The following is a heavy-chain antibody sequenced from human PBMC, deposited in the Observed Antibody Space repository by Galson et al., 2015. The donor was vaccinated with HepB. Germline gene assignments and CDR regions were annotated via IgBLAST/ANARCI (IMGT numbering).Heavy chain of an antibody. D-gene: IGHD6-19*01. Sequence: SLRLSCAASGFTFSDSGIHWVRQASGKGLEWIGRIRSKANSYATAYAASVKGRFTISRDDSKNTAYLQMNSLKTEDTAVYYCTRHSGAVASPNWFDPWGQGTLVTVSS. CDR3: TRHSGAVASPNWFDP. CDR1: GFTFSDSG. J-gene: IGHJ5*02. CDR2: IRSKANSYAT. V-gene: IGHV3-73*01.